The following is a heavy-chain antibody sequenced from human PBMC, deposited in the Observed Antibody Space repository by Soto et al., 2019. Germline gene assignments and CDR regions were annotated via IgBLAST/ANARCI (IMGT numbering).Heavy chain of an antibody. CDR1: GFTFSFYW. CDR3: ARVWDCRGGRCYYYYYGMDV. V-gene: IGHV3-74*01. J-gene: IGHJ6*02. CDR2: INSDGSNT. Sequence: GGSLRLSCAASGFTFSFYWMHWVRQAPGKGLVWVSRINSDGSNTSYADSVKGRFTISRDNAKNTLHLQMNSLRAEDSAVYYCARVWDCRGGRCYYYYYGMDVWGQGTTVTVSS. D-gene: IGHD2-15*01.